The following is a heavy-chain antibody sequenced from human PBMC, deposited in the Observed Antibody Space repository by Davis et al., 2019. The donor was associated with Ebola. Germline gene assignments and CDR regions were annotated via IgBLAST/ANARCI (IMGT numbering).Heavy chain of an antibody. CDR2: IYYSGST. CDR3: ARTGHGDFIWSYYFDY. Sequence: SETLSLTCTVSGGSISSSNWWGWIRQPPGKGLEWIGYIYYSGSTYYNPSLKSRVTMSVDTSKNQFSLKLSSVTAVDTAVYYCARTGHGDFIWSYYFDYWGQGTLVTVSS. V-gene: IGHV4-28*01. D-gene: IGHD4-17*01. CDR1: GGSISSSNW. J-gene: IGHJ4*02.